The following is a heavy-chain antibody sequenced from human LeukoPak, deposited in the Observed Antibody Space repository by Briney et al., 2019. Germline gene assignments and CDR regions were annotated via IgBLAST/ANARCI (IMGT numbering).Heavy chain of an antibody. J-gene: IGHJ4*02. Sequence: SETLSLTCTVSGGSISSGGYYWSWIRQHPGKGLEWIGYIYYSGSTYYNPSLKSRVTISVDTSKSQVSLKLSSVTAADTAVYYCARGGEYGSGSYPYYFDYWGQGTLVTVSS. CDR2: IYYSGST. CDR1: GGSISSGGYY. D-gene: IGHD3-10*01. V-gene: IGHV4-31*03. CDR3: ARGGEYGSGSYPYYFDY.